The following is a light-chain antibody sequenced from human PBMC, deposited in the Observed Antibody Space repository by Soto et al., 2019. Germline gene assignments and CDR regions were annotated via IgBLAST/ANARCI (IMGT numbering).Light chain of an antibody. CDR1: QYISTY. V-gene: IGKV1-39*01. CDR3: QQSYTTPRT. Sequence: DIQMTQSPSSLSASVGDRVTITCRASQYISTYLNWYRQKSGKAPEVLIYSASTLQSEVPSRFSGRGSGTDFTLTIIGLQSEDFATYYCQQSYTTPRTFGAGTKVEIK. J-gene: IGKJ1*01. CDR2: SAS.